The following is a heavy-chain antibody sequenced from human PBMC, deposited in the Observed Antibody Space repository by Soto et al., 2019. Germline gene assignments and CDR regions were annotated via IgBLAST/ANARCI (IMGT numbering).Heavy chain of an antibody. CDR2: ISSSGSTI. J-gene: IGHJ6*03. CDR1: GFTFSDYY. CDR3: ARVAIVYYYYYYMDV. V-gene: IGHV3-11*01. D-gene: IGHD1-26*01. Sequence: GGSLRLSCAASGFTFSDYYMSWIRQAPGKGLEWVSYISSSGSTIYYADSVKGRFTISRDNAKNSLYLQMNSLRAEDTAVYYCARVAIVYYYYYYMDVWGKGTTVTVSS.